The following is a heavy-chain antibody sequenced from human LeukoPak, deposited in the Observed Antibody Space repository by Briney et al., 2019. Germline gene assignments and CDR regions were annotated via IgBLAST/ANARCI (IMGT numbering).Heavy chain of an antibody. CDR2: MNPNSGNA. Sequence: ASVKVSCKASGGTFSSYAISWVRQATGQGLEWMGWMNPNSGNANYAQRFQGRVILTRDTSTSTSYMELSSLRSDDTAVYYCARGRRYCNTTSCHYSFDYWGQGTLVIVSS. CDR3: ARGRRYCNTTSCHYSFDY. CDR1: GGTFSSYA. V-gene: IGHV1-8*03. J-gene: IGHJ4*02. D-gene: IGHD2/OR15-2a*01.